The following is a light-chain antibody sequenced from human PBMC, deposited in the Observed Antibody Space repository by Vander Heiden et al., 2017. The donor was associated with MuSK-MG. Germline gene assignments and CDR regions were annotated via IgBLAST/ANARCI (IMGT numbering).Light chain of an antibody. CDR3: CSDACSYTYV. V-gene: IGLV2-11*01. CDR1: SSDVGGYNY. Sequence: QSALTQPRPVSGSPGQSFTISCTGTSSDVGGYNYVSWYQQHPGKAHKLMIYDVSKRPSGVPDRFSGSKSGNTASLTISGLQAEDEADYYCCSDACSYTYVFGTGTKVTVL. CDR2: DVS. J-gene: IGLJ1*01.